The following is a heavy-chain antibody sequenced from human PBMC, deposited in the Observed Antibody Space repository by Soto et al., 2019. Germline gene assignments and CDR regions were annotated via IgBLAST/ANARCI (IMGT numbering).Heavy chain of an antibody. J-gene: IGHJ4*02. Sequence: ASVKVSCKASGGTFSIYAISWVRQAPGQGLEWMGGIIPIFGTANYAQKFQGRVTITADESTSTAYMELSSLRSEDTAVYYCAREGYYDILTGQFYYCGQGTLVTVSS. D-gene: IGHD3-9*01. CDR3: AREGYYDILTGQFYY. CDR2: IIPIFGTA. CDR1: GGTFSIYA. V-gene: IGHV1-69*13.